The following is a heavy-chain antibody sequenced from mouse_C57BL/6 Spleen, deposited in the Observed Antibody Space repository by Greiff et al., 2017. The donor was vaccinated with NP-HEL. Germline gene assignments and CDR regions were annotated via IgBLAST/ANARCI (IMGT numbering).Heavy chain of an antibody. V-gene: IGHV7-3*01. Sequence: EVKLVESGGGLVQPGGSLSLSCAASGFTFTDYYMSWVRQPPGKALEWLGFIRNKANGYTTEYSSSVKGRFTISRDNSQSILYLQMNALRAEDSATDYCASVGRLLEGYYFDYWGQGTTLTVSS. J-gene: IGHJ2*01. CDR1: GFTFTDYY. CDR2: IRNKANGYTT. CDR3: ASVGRLLEGYYFDY. D-gene: IGHD2-10*01.